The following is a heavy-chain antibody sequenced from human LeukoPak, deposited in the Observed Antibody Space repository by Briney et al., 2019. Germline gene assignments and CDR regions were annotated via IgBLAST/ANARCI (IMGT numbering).Heavy chain of an antibody. V-gene: IGHV1-8*01. CDR1: GYTFTSYD. D-gene: IGHD3-16*01. J-gene: IGHJ4*02. CDR2: VNPNSGNT. CDR3: ARGKNDSVWGRGVDY. Sequence: GAGVKVSCKASGYTFTSYDINWVGQATGQGLEWMGWVNPNSGNTGYAHKFQGRVTTTRTTSISTAYMELSSLRSEATAVYYCARGKNDSVWGRGVDYWGKRTLVTVS.